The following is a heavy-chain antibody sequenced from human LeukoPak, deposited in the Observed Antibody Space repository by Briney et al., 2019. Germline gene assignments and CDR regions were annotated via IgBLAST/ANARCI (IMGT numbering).Heavy chain of an antibody. V-gene: IGHV1-18*01. CDR2: ISAYNGNT. CDR1: GYTFTSYG. J-gene: IGHJ4*02. D-gene: IGHD3-9*01. CDR3: ARLYYDILTGYYPYFDY. Sequence: ASVKVSCKASGYTFTSYGISWVRQAPGQGLEWMGWISAYNGNTNYAQKLQGRVTMTTDTSTSTAYMELRSLRSDDTAVYYCARLYYDILTGYYPYFDYWGQGTLVTVSS.